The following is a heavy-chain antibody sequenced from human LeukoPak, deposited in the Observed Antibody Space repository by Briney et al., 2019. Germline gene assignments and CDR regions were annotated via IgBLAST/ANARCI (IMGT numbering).Heavy chain of an antibody. V-gene: IGHV5-51*01. Sequence: GESLKISCKGSGYSFTSYCIGWVRQMPGKGLEWRGIIYPGDSDTRYSPSFEGQVTISADKSISTAYLQWSSLKASDTAMYYRAREPGPEVNDAFGIWGQGTMVTVSS. D-gene: IGHD3-10*01. CDR3: AREPGPEVNDAFGI. J-gene: IGHJ3*02. CDR1: GYSFTSYC. CDR2: IYPGDSDT.